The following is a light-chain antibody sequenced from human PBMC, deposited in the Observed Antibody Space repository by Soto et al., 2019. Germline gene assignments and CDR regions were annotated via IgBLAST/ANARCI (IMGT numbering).Light chain of an antibody. V-gene: IGLV1-51*01. CDR1: SSNIGNNY. CDR3: GTWDSSLSSVV. CDR2: DNN. J-gene: IGLJ2*01. Sequence: QSVLTQPPSVSEAPGQDVTISCSGSSSNIGNNYVSWYQQLPGTAPKLRIYDNNKRPSGIPDRFSGSKSGTSATLGITGLQTGDEADYYCGTWDSSLSSVVFGGGTQLTVL.